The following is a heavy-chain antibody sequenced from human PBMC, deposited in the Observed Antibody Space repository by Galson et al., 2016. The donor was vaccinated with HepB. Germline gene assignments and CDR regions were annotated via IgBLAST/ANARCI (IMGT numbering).Heavy chain of an antibody. D-gene: IGHD2-2*01. CDR2: ISSSSTYS. Sequence: SLRLSCAGSGFTFSVYYMSWIRQAPGKGLVWVSYISSSSTYSNYADSVKGRFTISRDNAKNSLSLQMNSLRADDTAVYYCARGDSICHYYYYIEVRGKGTTVTVAS. CDR3: ARGDSICHYYYYIEV. CDR1: GFTFSVYY. J-gene: IGHJ6*03. V-gene: IGHV3-11*06.